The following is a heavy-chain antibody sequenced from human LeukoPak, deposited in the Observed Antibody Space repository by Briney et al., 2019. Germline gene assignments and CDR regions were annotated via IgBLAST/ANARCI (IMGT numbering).Heavy chain of an antibody. CDR2: FSNNGGTT. CDR1: GLTFSSYT. J-gene: IGHJ4*02. CDR3: ARVASSGTYGDY. Sequence: SGVPLRLSCAASGLTFSSYTMHGVRQAPGEALEYFSDFSNNGGTTYYANSVKGRFTISRDNSKNTLYLQMRSLRLEGMAVYYCARVASSGTYGDYWAQGTLVRVSS. D-gene: IGHD1-26*01. V-gene: IGHV3-64*01.